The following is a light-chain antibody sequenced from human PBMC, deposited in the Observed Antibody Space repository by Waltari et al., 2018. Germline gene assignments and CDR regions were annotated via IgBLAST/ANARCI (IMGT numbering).Light chain of an antibody. CDR2: RID. V-gene: IGLV1-44*01. J-gene: IGLJ1*01. CDR1: SPNIGSNT. Sequence: QSVLTQPPSASGAPGQRVTVSCSGSSPNIGSNTVNWYHRPPGTAPKLPIPRIDQPPSEVPDRFSGSTAGTSTSLAIRGLQSEDEADYYCAAWDDSLNGLYVFGSGTKVTVL. CDR3: AAWDDSLNGLYV.